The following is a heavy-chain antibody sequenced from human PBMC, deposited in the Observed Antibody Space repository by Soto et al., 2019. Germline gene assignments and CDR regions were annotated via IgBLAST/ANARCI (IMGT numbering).Heavy chain of an antibody. J-gene: IGHJ4*02. CDR1: GGATSSDNY. CDR2: IYYSGNT. V-gene: IGHV4-30-4*01. CDR3: AREGGESSDGLYYFDS. Sequence: SETLSPTCTVSGGATSSDNYWSWIRQPPGKGLEWIGHIYYSGNTDYNPSLKSRLAISIDTAKNQFSLKLSSVTAADTAVYFCAREGGESSDGLYYFDSWGQGSRVTVS. D-gene: IGHD3-16*01.